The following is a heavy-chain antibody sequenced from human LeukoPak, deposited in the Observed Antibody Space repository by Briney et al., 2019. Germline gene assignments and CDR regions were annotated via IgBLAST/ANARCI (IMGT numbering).Heavy chain of an antibody. D-gene: IGHD6-13*01. CDR2: IYYSVST. CDR1: GGSISSYY. V-gene: IGHV4-59*12. Sequence: SETLSLTCTVSGGSISSYYWSWIRQPPGKGLEWIGYIYYSVSTNYNPSLKSRVTISVDTSKNQFSLKLSSVTAADTAVYYCARGIAAAGTTVVLYYYYYMDVWGKGTTVTISS. CDR3: ARGIAAAGTTVVLYYYYYMDV. J-gene: IGHJ6*03.